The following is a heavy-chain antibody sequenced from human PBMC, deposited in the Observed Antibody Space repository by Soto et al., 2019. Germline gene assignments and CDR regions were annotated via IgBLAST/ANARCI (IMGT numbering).Heavy chain of an antibody. J-gene: IGHJ4*02. CDR3: ARGADYYDSSGYSYDY. D-gene: IGHD3-22*01. Sequence: SETLSLTCTVSGGSISSGGYYWSWIRQHPGKGLEWIGYIYYSGSTYYNPSLKSRVTISVDTSKNQFSLKLSSVTAADTAVYYCARGADYYDSSGYSYDYWGQGTLVTVS. V-gene: IGHV4-31*03. CDR1: GGSISSGGYY. CDR2: IYYSGST.